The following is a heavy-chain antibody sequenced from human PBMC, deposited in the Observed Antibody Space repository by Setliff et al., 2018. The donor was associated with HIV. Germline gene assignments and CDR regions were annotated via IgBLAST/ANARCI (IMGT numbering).Heavy chain of an antibody. CDR3: ARELGTGWYDP. Sequence: ASVKVSCKVSGSTLITTSLTWVRQAPGQGLEWVGGIVPAFGTSDSSPRFQGRVTITTDFSANSAYMEMTSLTSDDTAVYYCARELGTGWYDPWGQGTLVTVS. J-gene: IGHJ5*02. CDR1: GSTLITTS. CDR2: IVPAFGTS. D-gene: IGHD2-21*02. V-gene: IGHV1-69*05.